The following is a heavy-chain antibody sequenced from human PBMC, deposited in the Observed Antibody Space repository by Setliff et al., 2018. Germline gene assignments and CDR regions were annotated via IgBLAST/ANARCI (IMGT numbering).Heavy chain of an antibody. Sequence: PGESLKISCAASGFTFTNYWINWVRQAPGKGLEWISYISSIGRLIHYADSVKGRFTVFRGNAGNSVHLQMNNLRVDDAAIYYCASPPIRQYNYYMDVWGKGTTVTV. V-gene: IGHV3-48*04. CDR1: GFTFTNYW. CDR3: ASPPIRQYNYYMDV. D-gene: IGHD1-20*01. CDR2: ISSIGRLI. J-gene: IGHJ6*04.